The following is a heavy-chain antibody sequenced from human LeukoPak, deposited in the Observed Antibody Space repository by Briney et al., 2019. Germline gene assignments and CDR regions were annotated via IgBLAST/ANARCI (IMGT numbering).Heavy chain of an antibody. Sequence: VASVKVSCKASGGTFSSYAISWVRQAPGQGLEWMGRIIPILGIANYAQKFQGRVTITADKSTSTAYMELSSLRSEDTAVYYCAAPASDDFWSGYSFDYWGQGTLVTVSS. CDR3: AAPASDDFWSGYSFDY. CDR2: IIPILGIA. D-gene: IGHD3-3*01. J-gene: IGHJ4*02. CDR1: GGTFSSYA. V-gene: IGHV1-69*04.